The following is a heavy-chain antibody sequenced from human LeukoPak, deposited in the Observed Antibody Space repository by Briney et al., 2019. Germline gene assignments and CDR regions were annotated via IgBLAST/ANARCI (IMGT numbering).Heavy chain of an antibody. CDR3: AKDRLLWLGGKEAYFDY. J-gene: IGHJ4*02. V-gene: IGHV3-23*01. Sequence: GESLRLSCAASGFTFSSYGMSWVRQAPGKGLEWVSAISGSGGSTYYADSVKGRFTISRDNSKNTLYLQMNSLRAEDTAVYYCAKDRLLWLGGKEAYFDYWGQGTLVTVSS. CDR2: ISGSGGST. CDR1: GFTFSSYG. D-gene: IGHD3-10*01.